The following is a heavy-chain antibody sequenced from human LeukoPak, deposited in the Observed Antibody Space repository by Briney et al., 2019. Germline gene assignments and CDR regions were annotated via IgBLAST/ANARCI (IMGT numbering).Heavy chain of an antibody. CDR1: GFTVSSNY. V-gene: IGHV3-66*02. J-gene: IGHJ6*02. Sequence: GGSLRLSCAASGFTVSSNYMSWVRQAPGKGLEGVSVIYSGGSTYYADSVKGRFTISRDNSKNTLYLQMNSLRAEDTAVYYCASTRSGYYYTRYYYGMDVWGQGTTVAVSS. D-gene: IGHD3-22*01. CDR2: IYSGGST. CDR3: ASTRSGYYYTRYYYGMDV.